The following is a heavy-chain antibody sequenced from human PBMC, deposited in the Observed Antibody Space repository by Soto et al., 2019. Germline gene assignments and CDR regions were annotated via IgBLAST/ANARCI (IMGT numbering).Heavy chain of an antibody. CDR3: ARQRDSWPSHFDL. Sequence: EVQLVQSGAEVKKPGESLKISCKGSGFRFTSYWIGWVRQMPGKGLEWMGIIYPADSDTRYSPSFQGQVTFSADKSINTAYLQWSSLEVSDTAIYYCARQRDSWPSHFDLWGQGTLVTVSS. CDR1: GFRFTSYW. CDR2: IYPADSDT. J-gene: IGHJ4*02. V-gene: IGHV5-51*01. D-gene: IGHD6-13*01.